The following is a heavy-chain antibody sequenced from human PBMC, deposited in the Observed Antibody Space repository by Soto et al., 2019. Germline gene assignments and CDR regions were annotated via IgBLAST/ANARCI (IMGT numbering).Heavy chain of an antibody. CDR1: GYTFTSYY. J-gene: IGHJ6*02. D-gene: IGHD3-3*01. V-gene: IGHV1-46*01. CDR3: ARAYYDFWSGYYGDYYYGMDV. Sequence: ASVKVSCKASGYTFTSYYMHWVRQAPGQGLERLGIINPSGGSTSYAQKFQGRVTMTRDTSTSTVYMELSSLRSEDTAVYYCARAYYDFWSGYYGDYYYGMDVWGQGTTVTVSS. CDR2: INPSGGST.